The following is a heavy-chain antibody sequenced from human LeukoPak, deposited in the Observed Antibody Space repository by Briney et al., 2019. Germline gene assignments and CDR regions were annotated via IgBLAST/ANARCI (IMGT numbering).Heavy chain of an antibody. Sequence: GRSLRLSCEASGFIFSTYGMGWVRQTPGKGLEWVATIGTSGANTYHADSVRGRFTISRDNSKSTLYLQMNSLRAEDTAVYHCAKKSGDHFHFDFWGQGTLVTVSS. CDR1: GFIFSTYG. V-gene: IGHV3-23*01. CDR3: AKKSGDHFHFDF. J-gene: IGHJ4*02. D-gene: IGHD2-21*01. CDR2: IGTSGANT.